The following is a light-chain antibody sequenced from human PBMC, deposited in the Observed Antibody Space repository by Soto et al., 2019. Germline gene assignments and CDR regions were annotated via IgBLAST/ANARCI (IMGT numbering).Light chain of an antibody. J-gene: IGKJ1*01. CDR2: GAS. V-gene: IGKV1-9*01. CDR1: PAIASF. CDR3: QQLNGSPWT. Sequence: IPLTQSPSSLSASVGDRVTITCRASPAIASFLAWYQQKPGTAPKLLIYGASTLQSGVPSRFSGGRSGTYYTLTSAILQPEYFATYYCQQLNGSPWTFGQGTKVEIK.